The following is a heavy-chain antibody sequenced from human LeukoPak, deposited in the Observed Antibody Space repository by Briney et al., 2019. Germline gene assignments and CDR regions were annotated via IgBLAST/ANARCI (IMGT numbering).Heavy chain of an antibody. D-gene: IGHD4-17*01. V-gene: IGHV4-59*08. Sequence: SETLSLTCTDSGGSISSYYWSWIRQPPGKGLEWIAYMDYSGSTFYNPSLKSRVSTSVDTSKNQFSLKLRSVTAAHTAVYYCARHGGDYTFDYWGQGTLVTVSS. CDR2: MDYSGST. J-gene: IGHJ4*02. CDR3: ARHGGDYTFDY. CDR1: GGSISSYY.